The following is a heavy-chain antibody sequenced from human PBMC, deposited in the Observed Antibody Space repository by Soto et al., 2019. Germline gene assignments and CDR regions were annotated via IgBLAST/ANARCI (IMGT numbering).Heavy chain of an antibody. Sequence: SQTLSLTCAIPGDSVSSNSAAWNLIRQSPSRGLEWLGRTYYRSKWYNDYAVSVKSRITINPDTSKNQFSLQLNSVTPEDTAVYYCAREQQLSPLYYCGMDVWGQGTTVTVSS. V-gene: IGHV6-1*01. D-gene: IGHD6-13*01. CDR3: AREQQLSPLYYCGMDV. J-gene: IGHJ6*02. CDR1: GDSVSSNSAA. CDR2: TYYRSKWYN.